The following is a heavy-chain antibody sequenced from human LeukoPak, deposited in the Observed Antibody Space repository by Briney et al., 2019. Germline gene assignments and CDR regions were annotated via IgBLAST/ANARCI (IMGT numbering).Heavy chain of an antibody. CDR1: GYTFTTYA. Sequence: ASVKVSCKASGYTFTTYAIHWVRQAPGQRLEWMGWSNSDSGNTKYSQKFQGRVTVTRDTSASTAYMELRSLSSADTAIYFCARAPYDFLTGFSLNWFDPWGQGTLVTVSS. CDR3: ARAPYDFLTGFSLNWFDP. J-gene: IGHJ5*02. D-gene: IGHD3-9*01. V-gene: IGHV1-3*04. CDR2: SNSDSGNT.